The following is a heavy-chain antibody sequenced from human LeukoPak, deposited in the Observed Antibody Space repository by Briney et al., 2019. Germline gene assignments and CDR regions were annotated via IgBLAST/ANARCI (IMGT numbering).Heavy chain of an antibody. CDR2: ICYSGST. Sequence: SETLSLTCTVSGGSISSGGYYWSWIRQHPGKGLEWIGYICYSGSTYYNPSLKSRVTISVDTSKNQFSLKLSSVTAADTAVYYCARDIGGDYSNANWFDPWGQGTLVTVSS. J-gene: IGHJ5*02. V-gene: IGHV4-31*03. CDR3: ARDIGGDYSNANWFDP. D-gene: IGHD4-11*01. CDR1: GGSISSGGYY.